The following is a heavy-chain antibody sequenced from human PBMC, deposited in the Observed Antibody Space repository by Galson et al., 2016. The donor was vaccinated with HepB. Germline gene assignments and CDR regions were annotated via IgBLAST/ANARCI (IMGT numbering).Heavy chain of an antibody. CDR1: GFTVSRYY. D-gene: IGHD6-19*01. CDR3: ARDYPGSSGNVGTFDI. Sequence: SLTLSCAASGFTVSRYYMSWVRQAPGKGLEWVSVIYSGGGTFYADSVKGRFTISRDNSRNTLYVQMNNLRAEDTAVYYCARDYPGSSGNVGTFDIWGQGTMVAVSS. J-gene: IGHJ3*02. V-gene: IGHV3-53*01. CDR2: IYSGGGT.